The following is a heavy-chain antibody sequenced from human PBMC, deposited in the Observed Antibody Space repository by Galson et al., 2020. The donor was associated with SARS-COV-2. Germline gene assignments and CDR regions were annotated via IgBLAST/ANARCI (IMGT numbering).Heavy chain of an antibody. J-gene: IGHJ6*03. CDR1: GYTFISYY. CDR3: AREGVGIAGRSSYNHYYYMDV. V-gene: IGHV1-46*01. CDR2: INPNIGST. D-gene: IGHD6-6*01. Sequence: ASVKVSCKASGYTFISYYMHWVRQAPGQGLEWMGIINPNIGSTSYAQKFQGRVTMTRDTSSSTVYMELSSLRSEDTAVYYCAREGVGIAGRSSYNHYYYMDVWGKGTTVTVSS.